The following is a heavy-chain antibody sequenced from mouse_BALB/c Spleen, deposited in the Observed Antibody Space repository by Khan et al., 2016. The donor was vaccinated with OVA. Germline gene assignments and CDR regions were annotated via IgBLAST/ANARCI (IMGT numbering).Heavy chain of an antibody. D-gene: IGHD3-3*01. Sequence: QIQLVQSGPDLKKPGETVKISCKASGYTFTNYGINWVKQAPGKGLKWMGWIYTYTGEPTYADDFKGRFAFSLVTSASTAYLQINNLKNEDTATSFWARGGRRAMDYWGQGTSVTVSS. J-gene: IGHJ4*01. CDR2: IYTYTGEP. CDR1: GYTFTNYG. CDR3: ARGGRRAMDY. V-gene: IGHV9-3-1*01.